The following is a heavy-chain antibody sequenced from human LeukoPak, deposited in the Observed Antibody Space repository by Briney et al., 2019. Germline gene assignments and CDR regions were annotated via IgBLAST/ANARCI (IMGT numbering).Heavy chain of an antibody. CDR3: ARLTGTTGFDY. Sequence: GGSLRLSCAASGFPFSSYWMSWVRQAPGKGLEWVANMKQDGSDEYYVDSVKGRFTISRDNAKNSLYLQLNSLRADDTAVYYCARLTGTTGFDYWGQGTLVTVSS. CDR2: MKQDGSDE. D-gene: IGHD1-1*01. V-gene: IGHV3-7*01. CDR1: GFPFSSYW. J-gene: IGHJ4*02.